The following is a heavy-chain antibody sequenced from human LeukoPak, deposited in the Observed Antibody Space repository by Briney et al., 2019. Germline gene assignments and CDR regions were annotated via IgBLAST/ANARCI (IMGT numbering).Heavy chain of an antibody. CDR1: GYTFTGYY. J-gene: IGHJ4*02. Sequence: ASVKVSCKASGYTFTGYYMHWVRQAPGQGLEWMGWINPNSGGTNYAQKFQGRVTMTRDTSISTAYMELSRLRSDDTAVYYCARDPRDGDLWSGYYDYWGQGTLVTVSS. V-gene: IGHV1-2*02. D-gene: IGHD3-3*01. CDR2: INPNSGGT. CDR3: ARDPRDGDLWSGYYDY.